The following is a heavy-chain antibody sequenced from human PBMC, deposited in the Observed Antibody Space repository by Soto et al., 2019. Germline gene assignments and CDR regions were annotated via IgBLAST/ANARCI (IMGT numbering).Heavy chain of an antibody. CDR3: ASENWTLGIFPYWYFDL. J-gene: IGHJ2*01. CDR2: IYTSGST. CDR1: GGSISSYY. D-gene: IGHD1-1*01. V-gene: IGHV4-4*07. Sequence: SETLSLTCTVSGGSISSYYWSWIRQPSGKGLEWIGRIYTSGSTNYNPSLKSRVTMSVDTSKNQFSLKLSSVTAADTAVYYCASENWTLGIFPYWYFDLWGPGTLVTVSS.